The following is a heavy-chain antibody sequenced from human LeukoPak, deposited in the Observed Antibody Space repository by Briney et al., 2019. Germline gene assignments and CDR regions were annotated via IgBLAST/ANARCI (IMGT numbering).Heavy chain of an antibody. CDR2: ISGSGGST. CDR3: ARARGVAAAPGGY. D-gene: IGHD6-13*01. CDR1: GFTFSSYG. Sequence: GGTLRLSCAASGFTFSSYGMSWVRQAPGKGLEWVSAISGSGGSTYYADSVKGRFTISRDNSKNTLYLQMNSLRAEDTAVYYCARARGVAAAPGGYWGQGTLVTVSS. V-gene: IGHV3-23*01. J-gene: IGHJ4*02.